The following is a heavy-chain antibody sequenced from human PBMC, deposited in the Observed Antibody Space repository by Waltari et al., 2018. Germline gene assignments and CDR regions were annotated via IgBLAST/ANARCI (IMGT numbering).Heavy chain of an antibody. V-gene: IGHV4-39*01. D-gene: IGHD6-6*01. CDR2: LYYNGNT. Sequence: QLQLQESGPGLVKPSETLSLTCNVSGDSISSGSSCWGWLRQPPGKGLEWIGSLYYNGNTYYHPSLKRRVTISGDTSKNQFSLNLSSVTAADTAVYYCARHPHFSSSEGWAFDIWGQGTVVTVSS. CDR3: ARHPHFSSSEGWAFDI. J-gene: IGHJ3*02. CDR1: GDSISSGSSC.